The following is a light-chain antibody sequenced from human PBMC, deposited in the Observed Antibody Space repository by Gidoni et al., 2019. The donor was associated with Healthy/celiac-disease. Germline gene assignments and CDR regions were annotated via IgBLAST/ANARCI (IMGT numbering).Light chain of an antibody. J-gene: IGKJ4*01. CDR2: GAS. V-gene: IGKV3-15*01. CDR3: QQYNNWPLT. CDR1: QSVSSN. Sequence: EIGLTLSPPTLSVSPGERATLSCRASQSVSSNLAWYQQKPGQAPRLLIYGASTRATGIPARFSGSGSGTEFTLTISSLQSEDFAVYYCQQYNNWPLTFGGGTKVEIK.